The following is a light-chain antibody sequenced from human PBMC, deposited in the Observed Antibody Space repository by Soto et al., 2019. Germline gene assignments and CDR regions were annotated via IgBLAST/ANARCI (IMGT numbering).Light chain of an antibody. J-gene: IGKJ2*01. Sequence: DVQMPQSPSAMSASVGDRVTIACRASQDISRFVAWFQHKPGRAPERLIYETSNLQPGVPSRFSGSGSGTEFTLAISGLQPEDFATYYCLQHNTYPYTFGQGTKLEIK. CDR3: LQHNTYPYT. CDR1: QDISRF. V-gene: IGKV1-17*03. CDR2: ETS.